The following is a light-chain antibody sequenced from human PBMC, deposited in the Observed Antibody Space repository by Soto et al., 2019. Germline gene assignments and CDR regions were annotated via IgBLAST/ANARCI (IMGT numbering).Light chain of an antibody. CDR2: EVS. J-gene: IGLJ2*01. V-gene: IGLV2-14*01. Sequence: QSALTQPASVSGSPGQSITISCTGTNTDVGGYDRVSWYQHHPGKAPKLMIYEVSNRPSGISNRFSGSKSGNTASLTLSGLQAEDEADYYCSSYTSSSTLVFGGGTKLTVL. CDR1: NTDVGGYDR. CDR3: SSYTSSSTLV.